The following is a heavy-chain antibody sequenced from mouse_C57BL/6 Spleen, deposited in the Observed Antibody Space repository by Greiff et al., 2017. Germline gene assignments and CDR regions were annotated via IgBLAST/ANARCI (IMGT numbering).Heavy chain of an antibody. CDR3: SREGTTADFDV. CDR1: GYTFTSYW. V-gene: IGHV1-7*01. Sequence: QVHVKQSGAELAKPGASVKLSCKASGYTFTSYWMHWVKQRPGQGLEWIGYINPSSGYTKYNQKFKDKATLTADKSSSTAYMQLSSLTYEDSAVYDCSREGTTADFDVWGTGTTVTVSS. J-gene: IGHJ1*03. D-gene: IGHD1-2*01. CDR2: INPSSGYT.